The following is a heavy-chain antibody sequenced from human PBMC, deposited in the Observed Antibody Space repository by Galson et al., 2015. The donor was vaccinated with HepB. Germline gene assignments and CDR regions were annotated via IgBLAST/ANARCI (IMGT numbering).Heavy chain of an antibody. D-gene: IGHD1-14*01. CDR3: AWTPMTTTHNYYYYGMDV. J-gene: IGHJ6*02. CDR2: ISAYNGNT. Sequence: SVKVSCKASGYTFTSYGISWVRQAPGQGLEWMGWISAYNGNTNYAQKLQGRVTMTTDTSTSTAYMELRSLRSDDTAVYYRAWTPMTTTHNYYYYGMDVWGQGTTVTVSS. CDR1: GYTFTSYG. V-gene: IGHV1-18*04.